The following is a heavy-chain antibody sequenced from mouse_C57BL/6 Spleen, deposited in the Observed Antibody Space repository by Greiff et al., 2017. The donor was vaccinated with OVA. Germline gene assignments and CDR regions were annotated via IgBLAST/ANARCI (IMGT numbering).Heavy chain of an antibody. J-gene: IGHJ3*01. V-gene: IGHV8-12*01. D-gene: IGHD2-5*01. CDR1: GFSLSTSGMG. CDR3: ARRAGYSNSWCAY. CDR2: IYWDDDK. Sequence: QVTLKESGPGILQSSQTLSLTCSFSGFSLSTSGMGVSWIRQPSGKGLEWLAHIYWDDDKRYNPSLKSRLTISKDTSRNQVFLKITSVDTADTATYYCARRAGYSNSWCAYWGQGTLVTVSA.